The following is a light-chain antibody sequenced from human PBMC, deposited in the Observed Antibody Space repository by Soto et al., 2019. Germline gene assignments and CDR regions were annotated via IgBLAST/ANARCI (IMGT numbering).Light chain of an antibody. CDR2: XXX. CDR3: QSYDSSLSGAV. Sequence: QSVLTQPPSVSGAPGQRVTISCTGSSSNIGAGYDVHWYQQLPGTAPKLLIYXXXXXXXXXXXXXSGSKSGTSASLAITGXXXXXXXXXXCQSYDSSLSGAVFGGGTQLTVL. V-gene: IGLV1-40*01. J-gene: IGLJ7*01. CDR1: SSNIGAGYD.